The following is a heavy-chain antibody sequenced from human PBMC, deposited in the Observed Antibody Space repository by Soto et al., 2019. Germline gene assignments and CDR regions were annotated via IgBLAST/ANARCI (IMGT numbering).Heavy chain of an antibody. CDR2: ISSSGGSA. CDR1: GFTFSNYA. V-gene: IGHV3-23*01. J-gene: IGHJ4*02. D-gene: IGHD3-10*01. Sequence: PGGSLRLSCAASGFTFSNYAMNWVRQAPGKGLEWVSGISSSGGSAYYADFAKGRFTISRDTPQNTLHLQLNSLTVEDTAVYYCAKELWALVRGTITPSYFDSWGQGTLVTVSS. CDR3: AKELWALVRGTITPSYFDS.